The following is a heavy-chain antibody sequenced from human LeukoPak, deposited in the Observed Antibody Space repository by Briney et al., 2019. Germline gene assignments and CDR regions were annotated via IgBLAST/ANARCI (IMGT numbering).Heavy chain of an antibody. CDR1: TYSISSAYY. CDR2: IYHSGST. D-gene: IGHD6-13*01. V-gene: IGHV4-38-2*02. J-gene: IGHJ5*02. CDR3: ARQYSTNWYDDRGWFDP. Sequence: SETLSLTCSVSTYSISSAYYWGWIRQPPGKGLQWIGSIYHSGSTSYNPSLKSRVTISVDTSKNQFSLKLSSVTAADTAFYYCARQYSTNWYDDRGWFDPWGQGTLVTVS.